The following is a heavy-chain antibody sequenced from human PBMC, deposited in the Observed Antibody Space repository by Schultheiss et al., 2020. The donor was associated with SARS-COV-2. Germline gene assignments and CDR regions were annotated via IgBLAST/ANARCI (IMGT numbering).Heavy chain of an antibody. V-gene: IGHV4-34*01. CDR3: AWGSYFDY. CDR1: GGSFSGYY. J-gene: IGHJ4*02. CDR2: IYHSGST. Sequence: SQTLSLTCAVYGGSFSGYYWSWIRQPPGKGLEWIGEIYHSGSTNYNPSLKSRVTISVDTSKNQFSLKLSSVTAADTAVYYCAWGSYFDYWGQGTLVTVSS. D-gene: IGHD3-16*01.